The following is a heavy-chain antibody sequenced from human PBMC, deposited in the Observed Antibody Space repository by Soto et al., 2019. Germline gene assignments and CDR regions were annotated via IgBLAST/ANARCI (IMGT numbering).Heavy chain of an antibody. CDR1: GFSVSSFY. Sequence: GGSLRLSCAASGFSVSSFYMSWVRQAPGKGPVWVSGLSSGVATSYADSAKGRSTISRDRSKNTLSLQMNSLSVEDTAIYYCACAGYSRSLAYRGRGTLVAVSS. CDR2: LSSGVAT. J-gene: IGHJ4*01. V-gene: IGHV3-53*01. D-gene: IGHD6-6*01. CDR3: ACAGYSRSLAY.